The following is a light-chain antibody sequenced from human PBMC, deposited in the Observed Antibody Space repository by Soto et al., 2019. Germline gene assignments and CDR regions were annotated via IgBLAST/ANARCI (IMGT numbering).Light chain of an antibody. J-gene: IGKJ2*01. V-gene: IGKV3-11*01. Sequence: EIVLTQSPATLSLSPGERATLSCRASQSVGSYLAWYQHKPGQAPRLLIYGASNRATDIPGRFSGRGSGTDFTLTISSLEAGDSAGYYCQQRDKWPRTFGQGTKMEI. CDR1: QSVGSY. CDR3: QQRDKWPRT. CDR2: GAS.